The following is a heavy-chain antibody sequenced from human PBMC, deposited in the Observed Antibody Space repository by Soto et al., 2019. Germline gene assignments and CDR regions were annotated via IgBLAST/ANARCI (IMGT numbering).Heavy chain of an antibody. CDR3: AKAGGSTWGTEYFQH. V-gene: IGHV3-23*01. D-gene: IGHD6-13*01. CDR2: VEGSGADT. Sequence: EVQLLESGGGLVQPGGSLRLSCAASGFTFSSYAMSWVRQAPGKGLEWVSLVEGSGADTYYVDSAKGRFTISRDNSKNTLYLQMNSLRAEDTAVYYCAKAGGSTWGTEYFQHWGQGTLVTVSS. J-gene: IGHJ1*01. CDR1: GFTFSSYA.